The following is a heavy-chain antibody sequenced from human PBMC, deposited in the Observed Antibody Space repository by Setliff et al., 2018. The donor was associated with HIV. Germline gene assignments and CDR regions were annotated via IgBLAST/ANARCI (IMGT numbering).Heavy chain of an antibody. J-gene: IGHJ6*03. CDR1: GFTFSNFW. CDR3: ARVDRELLGTFCHMDV. V-gene: IGHV3-7*01. Sequence: HLGGSLRLSCFGTGFTFSNFWMSWVRQAPGRGLEWVANIKQDGSEKYHVDSVKGRFTISRDNTESSLYLQMDSLRVEDTAVYYCARVDRELLGTFCHMDVWGKGTTVTVSS. CDR2: IKQDGSEK. D-gene: IGHD1-26*01.